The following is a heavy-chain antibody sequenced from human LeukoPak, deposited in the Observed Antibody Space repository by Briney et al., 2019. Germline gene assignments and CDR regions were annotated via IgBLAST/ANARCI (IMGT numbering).Heavy chain of an antibody. CDR2: IYPGDSDT. Sequence: GESLKISCKGSGYSFTSYGIGWVRQMPGKGLEWMGIIYPGDSDTRYSPSFQGQVIISADKSISTAYLQWSSLKASDTAMYYCARHRRYTAMPSSFDYWGQGTLVTVSS. CDR1: GYSFTSYG. CDR3: ARHRRYTAMPSSFDY. V-gene: IGHV5-51*01. J-gene: IGHJ4*02. D-gene: IGHD5-18*01.